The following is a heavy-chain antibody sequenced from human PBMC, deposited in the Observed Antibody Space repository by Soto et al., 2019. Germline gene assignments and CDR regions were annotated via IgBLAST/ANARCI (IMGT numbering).Heavy chain of an antibody. CDR1: GYSFTSLD. CDR3: ARGVSAGVDY. CDR2: MEPSTGRT. V-gene: IGHV1-8*01. D-gene: IGHD1-26*01. Sequence: QVQLVQSGAEVREPGASVKVSCKASGYSFTSLDINWVRQTAGQGLEWMGWMEPSTGRTGYAQKFQGRVTMTRYTSINPAYSELTTLTSADTAFYYCARGVSAGVDYWGQGPLVTVSS. J-gene: IGHJ4*02.